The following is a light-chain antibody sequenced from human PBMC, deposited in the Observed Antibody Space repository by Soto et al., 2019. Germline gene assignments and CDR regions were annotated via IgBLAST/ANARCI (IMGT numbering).Light chain of an antibody. CDR1: QSLLHSNGYNY. J-gene: IGKJ3*01. CDR2: LGS. V-gene: IGKV2-28*01. Sequence: DIVMTQSPLSLPVTPGEPASISCRSSQSLLHSNGYNYLDWYLQKPGQSPQLLIYLGSNRPSGVPDRFSGSKSGTSASLAISGLRSEDEADYYCAAWDDSLSGFVFGTGTKVDIK. CDR3: AAWDDSLSGFV.